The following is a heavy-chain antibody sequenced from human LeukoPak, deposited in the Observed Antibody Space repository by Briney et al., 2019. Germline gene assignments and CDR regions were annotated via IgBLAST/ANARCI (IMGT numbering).Heavy chain of an antibody. CDR3: AREINWGFNWFDP. CDR1: GFTFSSYW. V-gene: IGHV3-7*03. CDR2: IKQDGSEK. Sequence: GGSLRLSCAASGFTFSSYWMSWVHQAPGKGLEWVANIKQDGSEKYYVDSVKGRFTISRDNAKNSLYLQMNSLRAEDTAVYYCAREINWGFNWFDPWGQGTLVTVSS. D-gene: IGHD7-27*01. J-gene: IGHJ5*02.